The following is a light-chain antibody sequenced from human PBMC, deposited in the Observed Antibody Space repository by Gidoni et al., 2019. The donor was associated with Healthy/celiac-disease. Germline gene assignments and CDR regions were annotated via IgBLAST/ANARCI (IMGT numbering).Light chain of an antibody. J-gene: IGKJ5*01. CDR1: QSVSSY. V-gene: IGKV3-11*01. CDR3: QQRSNGPAT. Sequence: EIVLTQSPATLSFSPGERATLSCRASQSVSSYLAWYQQKPGQAPRLLIYDASNRATGIPARFSGSGSGADFTLTIGSLEPEDFAVYYCQQRSNGPATFGQGTRLEIK. CDR2: DAS.